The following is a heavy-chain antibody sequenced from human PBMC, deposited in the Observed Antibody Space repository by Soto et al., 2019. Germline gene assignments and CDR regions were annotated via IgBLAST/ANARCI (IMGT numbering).Heavy chain of an antibody. CDR3: ARGRTVRNYADDSSDYFYFFDY. D-gene: IGHD3-22*01. Sequence: WETLSLTCAVSGDSISTFYWGWMRQSPGKELEWIGYVYYTGSTNYNPSLKSRVTISVDRSKNQFSLKLTSANAADTAVYYCARGRTVRNYADDSSDYFYFFDYWGQGTQVTVSS. J-gene: IGHJ4*02. CDR2: VYYTGST. CDR1: GDSISTFY. V-gene: IGHV4-59*01.